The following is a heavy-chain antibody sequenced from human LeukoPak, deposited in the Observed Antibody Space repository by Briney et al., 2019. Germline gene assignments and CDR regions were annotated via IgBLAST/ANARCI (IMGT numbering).Heavy chain of an antibody. CDR3: ARDGFVGAADY. CDR1: GFTFSVHW. Sequence: GGSLRLSCAASGFTFSVHWMSWVRQALGKGLEWVANIKQDGSEKQYVDSVRGRFTISRDNAKNSLYLQMNSLRVEDTAVYYCARDGFVGAADYWGQGTLVTVSS. CDR2: IKQDGSEK. V-gene: IGHV3-7*01. D-gene: IGHD6-13*01. J-gene: IGHJ4*02.